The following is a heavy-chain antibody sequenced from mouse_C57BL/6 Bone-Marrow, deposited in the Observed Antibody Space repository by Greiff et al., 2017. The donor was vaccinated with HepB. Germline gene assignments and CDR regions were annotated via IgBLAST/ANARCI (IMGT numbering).Heavy chain of an antibody. D-gene: IGHD1-2*01. J-gene: IGHJ2*01. Sequence: EVKLVESAGGLVQPGSSMKLSCTASGFTFSDYYMAWVRQVPEKGLEWVANINYDGSSTYYLDSLKSRFIISRDNAKNILDLQMSSLKSEDTATYYCARGILRLFDDWGQGTTLTVSS. CDR2: INYDGSST. CDR1: GFTFSDYY. V-gene: IGHV5-16*01. CDR3: ARGILRLFDD.